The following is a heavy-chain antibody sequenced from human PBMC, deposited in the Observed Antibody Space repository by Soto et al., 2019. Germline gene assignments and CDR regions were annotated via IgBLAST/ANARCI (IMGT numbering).Heavy chain of an antibody. D-gene: IGHD5-12*01. J-gene: IGHJ5*02. CDR2: INPNSGGT. CDR1: GYTFTGYY. CDR3: ARDRGDGYSCFDP. Sequence: GASVKVSCKASGYTFTGYYMHWVRQAPGQGLEWMGWINPNSGGTNYAQKFQGWVTMTRDTSISTAYMELSRLRSDDTAVYYCARDRGDGYSCFDPWGQGTLVAVSS. V-gene: IGHV1-2*04.